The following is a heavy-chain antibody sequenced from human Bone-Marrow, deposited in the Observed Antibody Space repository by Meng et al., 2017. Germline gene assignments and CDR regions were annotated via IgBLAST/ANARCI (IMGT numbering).Heavy chain of an antibody. J-gene: IGHJ3*02. CDR3: ARVPTYYYDSSGYYRSNDAFDI. V-gene: IGHV1-3*01. CDR2: INAGNGNT. Sequence: ASVKVSCKASGYTFTSYAMHWVRQAPGQRLEWMGWINAGNGNTKYSQKFQGRVTITRDTSASTAYMELSSLRSEDTAVYYCARVPTYYYDSSGYYRSNDAFDIWGQGAMDTVSS. D-gene: IGHD3-22*01. CDR1: GYTFTSYA.